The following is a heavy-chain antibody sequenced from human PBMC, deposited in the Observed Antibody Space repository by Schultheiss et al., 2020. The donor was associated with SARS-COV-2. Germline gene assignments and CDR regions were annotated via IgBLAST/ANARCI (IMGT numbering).Heavy chain of an antibody. CDR2: IYYSGST. CDR1: GGSMSSYY. J-gene: IGHJ4*02. CDR3: ARSRGSSGIDY. D-gene: IGHD6-13*01. V-gene: IGHV4-59*12. Sequence: SQTLSLTCSVSGGSMSSYYWSWIRQPPGKGLEWIGYIYYSGSTNYNPSLKSRVTISVDTSKNQFSLKLSSVTAADTAVYYCARSRGSSGIDYWGQGTLVTVSS.